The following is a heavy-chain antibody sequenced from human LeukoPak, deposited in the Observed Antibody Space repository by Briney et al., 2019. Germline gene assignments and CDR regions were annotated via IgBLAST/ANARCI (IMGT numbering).Heavy chain of an antibody. CDR1: GGSISSSSYY. Sequence: SETLSLTCTVSGGSISSSSYYWGWIRQPPGKRLEWIWSIYYSGSTYYNPSLKSRVTISVDTSKNQFSLKLSSVTAADTAVYCCARRPAKYSGNIQSLDYWGQGTLVTDSS. J-gene: IGHJ4*02. CDR3: ARRPAKYSGNIQSLDY. CDR2: IYYSGST. V-gene: IGHV4-39*01. D-gene: IGHD1-26*01.